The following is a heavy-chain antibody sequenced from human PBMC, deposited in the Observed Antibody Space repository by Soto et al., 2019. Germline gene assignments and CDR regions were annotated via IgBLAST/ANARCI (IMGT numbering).Heavy chain of an antibody. D-gene: IGHD2-2*02. Sequence: GGSLRLSCTGSGFPFANFLMSWFRQAPGKGLEWVGFIRSQPYGGTTQYAASVRGRFTISRDDSKGIAYLQMNSLKSEDSGVYYCTTDSYTTMIIVRFDYWGHGTLVTVSS. CDR3: TTDSYTTMIIVRFDY. V-gene: IGHV3-49*03. CDR1: GFPFANFL. J-gene: IGHJ4*01. CDR2: IRSQPYGGTT.